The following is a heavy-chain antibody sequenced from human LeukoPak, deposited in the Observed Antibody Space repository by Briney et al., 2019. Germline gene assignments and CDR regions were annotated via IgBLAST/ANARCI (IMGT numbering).Heavy chain of an antibody. CDR1: GGSISSGCYY. CDR3: ASGYGSGSYYKRPFDY. CDR2: FYYSGST. D-gene: IGHD3-10*01. Sequence: SETQSLTCTVSGGSISSGCYYWSWIRQHPGKGLEWIGYFYYSGSTYYDPPLTSRVTISVDTSKNQFSLKLSSVTAADTAVYYCASGYGSGSYYKRPFDYWGQGTLVTVSS. V-gene: IGHV4-31*03. J-gene: IGHJ4*02.